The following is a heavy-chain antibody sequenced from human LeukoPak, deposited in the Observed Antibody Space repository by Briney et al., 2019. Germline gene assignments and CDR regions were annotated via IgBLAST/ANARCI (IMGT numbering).Heavy chain of an antibody. CDR2: IFPADSDT. CDR3: ARLENLDTLTAGHDAFDI. CDR1: GYRFINSW. Sequence: GESLKISCKGSGYRFINSWIAWVRQVPGKGLEWMGIIFPADSDTRYSPSFQGQVTMSVDKFIGTAYLQWSSLKASDTAMYYCARLENLDTLTAGHDAFDIWGQGTMLTVSS. V-gene: IGHV5-51*01. D-gene: IGHD2-21*02. J-gene: IGHJ3*02.